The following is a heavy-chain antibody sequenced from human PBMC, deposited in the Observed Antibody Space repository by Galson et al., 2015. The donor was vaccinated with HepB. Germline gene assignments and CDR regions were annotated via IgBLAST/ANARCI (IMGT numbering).Heavy chain of an antibody. V-gene: IGHV3-30*18. CDR3: AKTSITTVTAPFDY. D-gene: IGHD4-17*01. Sequence: SLRLSCAASGFTFSSYGMHWVRQAPGKGLEWVAVISYDGSNKYYADSVKGRFTISRDNSKNTLYLQMNSLRAEDTAVYYCAKTSITTVTAPFDYRGQGTLVTVSS. CDR2: ISYDGSNK. J-gene: IGHJ4*02. CDR1: GFTFSSYG.